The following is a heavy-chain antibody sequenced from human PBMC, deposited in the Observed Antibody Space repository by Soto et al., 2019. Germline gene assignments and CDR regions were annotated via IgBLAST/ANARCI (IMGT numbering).Heavy chain of an antibody. CDR1: GFNFGAYA. J-gene: IGHJ6*02. V-gene: IGHV3-23*01. Sequence: EARLLESGGGLIQPGGSLRLSCEASGFNFGAYAMSWVRQAPGKGLEWVSGISGSSRGTYYTDSVKGRFTISRDNSKNTVYLQMNSLRGEDTAVYYCAKDRSENFWVYYYAMDVWGQGTAVTVSS. CDR3: AKDRSENFWVYYYAMDV. CDR2: ISGSSRGT. D-gene: IGHD6-19*01.